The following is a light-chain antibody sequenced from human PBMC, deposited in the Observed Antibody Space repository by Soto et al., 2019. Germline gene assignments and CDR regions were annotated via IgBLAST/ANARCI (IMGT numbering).Light chain of an antibody. CDR3: QQYHSYSEA. J-gene: IGKJ1*01. Sequence: IHLTQSPSTLSAPLGDRVTITCRASQSISSWLAWYQQKPGKAPKFLIYDASSLESGVPSRFSGSVSGTEGALTISSLQKDDGATYYCQQYHSYSEAFGQGTKVDIK. CDR1: QSISSW. CDR2: DAS. V-gene: IGKV1-5*01.